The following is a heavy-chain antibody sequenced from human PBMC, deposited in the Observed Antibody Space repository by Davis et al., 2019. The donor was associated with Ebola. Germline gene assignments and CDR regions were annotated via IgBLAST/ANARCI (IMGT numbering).Heavy chain of an antibody. CDR1: GFSFNNYP. CDR2: ISSSSTVI. J-gene: IGHJ4*02. CDR3: ARGRYGSGVDSVGY. V-gene: IGHV3-21*06. Sequence: GESLKISCTASGFSFNNYPMNWVRQAPGKGLEWVSSISSSSTVIYYADSVRGRFTISRDNAKNSLFLQMNSLRAEDTAVYYCARGRYGSGVDSVGYWGQGTLVTVSS. D-gene: IGHD3-10*01.